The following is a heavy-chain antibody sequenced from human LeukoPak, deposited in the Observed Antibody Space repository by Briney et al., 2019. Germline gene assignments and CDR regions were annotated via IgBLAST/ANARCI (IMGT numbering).Heavy chain of an antibody. CDR2: IFYSGST. CDR3: ARAGSGSYYAGHYYYAMDV. D-gene: IGHD3-10*01. Sequence: PSETLSLTCTVSGXSISSGSYYWGWIRQPPGKGLEWIGSIFYSGSTYYNPSLKSRVTISVDTSKNQFSLKLSSVTAADTAVYYCARAGSGSYYAGHYYYAMDVWGQGTTVTVS. CDR1: GXSISSGSYY. J-gene: IGHJ6*02. V-gene: IGHV4-39*01.